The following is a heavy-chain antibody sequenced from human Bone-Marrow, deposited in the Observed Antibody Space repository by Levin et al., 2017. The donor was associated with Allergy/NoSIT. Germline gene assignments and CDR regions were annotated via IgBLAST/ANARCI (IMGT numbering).Heavy chain of an antibody. CDR1: GFTFSDYY. Sequence: PGGSLRLSCAASGFTFSDYYMSWIRQAPGKGLEWVSYISSSGSTIYYADSVKGRFTISRDNAKNSLYLQMNSLRAEDTAVYYCAGSGYDFKPPYYYGMDVWGQGTTVTVSS. CDR3: AGSGYDFKPPYYYGMDV. V-gene: IGHV3-11*01. J-gene: IGHJ6*02. CDR2: ISSSGSTI. D-gene: IGHD5-12*01.